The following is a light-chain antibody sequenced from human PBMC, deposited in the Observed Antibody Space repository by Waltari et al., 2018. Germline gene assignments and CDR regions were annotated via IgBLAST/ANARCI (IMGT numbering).Light chain of an antibody. CDR1: QSVSSN. CDR3: QQYNNWPPYT. CDR2: GAS. V-gene: IGKV3-15*01. Sequence: EIVMTQSPATLSVSPGERATPPYRASQSVSSNLAWYQQKPGQAPRLLIYGASTRATGIPARFSGSGSGTEFTLTISSLQSEDFAVYYCQQYNNWPPYTFGQGTKLEIK. J-gene: IGKJ2*01.